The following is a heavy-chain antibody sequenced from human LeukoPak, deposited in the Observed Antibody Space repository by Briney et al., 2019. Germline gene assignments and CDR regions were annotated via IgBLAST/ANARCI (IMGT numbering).Heavy chain of an antibody. V-gene: IGHV3-21*04. Sequence: GGSLRLSCAASEFTFSDYSMTWVRQAPGRGLEWVSSISSDSRHIFYADSVKGRFTISRDNAKNSLYLQMNSLRAEDMALYYCAKGGGGRLIYYYYMDVWGKGTTVTVSS. D-gene: IGHD3-16*01. CDR3: AKGGGGRLIYYYYMDV. CDR1: EFTFSDYS. CDR2: ISSDSRHI. J-gene: IGHJ6*03.